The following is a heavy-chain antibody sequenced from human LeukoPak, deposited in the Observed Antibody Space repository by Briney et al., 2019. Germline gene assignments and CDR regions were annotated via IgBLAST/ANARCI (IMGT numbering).Heavy chain of an antibody. J-gene: IGHJ6*02. Sequence: GRSLRLSCAAPGFGFGSHAVHWVRQAPGKGLEWLAQIWYDGSNKYYVDSVKGRFTTSRDNSKNTVYLQMNSLRAEDTAVYFCARDGQQLAPYAMDVWGQGTTVTVSS. CDR3: ARDGQQLAPYAMDV. D-gene: IGHD6-13*01. CDR1: GFGFGSHA. CDR2: IWYDGSNK. V-gene: IGHV3-33*01.